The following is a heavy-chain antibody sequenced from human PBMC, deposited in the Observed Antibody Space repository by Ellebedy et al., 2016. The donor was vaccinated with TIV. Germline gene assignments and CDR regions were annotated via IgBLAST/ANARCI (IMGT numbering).Heavy chain of an antibody. CDR3: AMRPLAPNYFDS. CDR1: GFTVSSNY. V-gene: IGHV3-7*01. Sequence: GESLKISCAASGFTVSSNYMRWVRQAPGKGLEWVANIKEDGREKYYADSVKGRFTISRDNAKNSLYLQMNSLGGEETAVYYCAMRPLAPNYFDSWGRGTLVTVSS. CDR2: IKEDGREK. D-gene: IGHD2-15*01. J-gene: IGHJ4*02.